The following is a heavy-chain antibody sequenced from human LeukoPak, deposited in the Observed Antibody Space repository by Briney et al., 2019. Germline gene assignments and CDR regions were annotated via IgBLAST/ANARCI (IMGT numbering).Heavy chain of an antibody. CDR3: ARDAWKDRYFDS. CDR2: IKQDGREK. D-gene: IGHD1-1*01. J-gene: IGHJ4*02. Sequence: PGGSLRLSCAAPGFTFSNNWMSWVRQAPGKGLEWVANIKQDGREKYYVDSVKGRFTISRDSARNSVFLQMNSLRVEDTAVYYCARDAWKDRYFDSWGQGTLVTVSS. CDR1: GFTFSNNW. V-gene: IGHV3-7*01.